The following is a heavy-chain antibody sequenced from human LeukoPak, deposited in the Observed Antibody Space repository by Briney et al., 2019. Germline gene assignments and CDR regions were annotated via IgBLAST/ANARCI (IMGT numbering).Heavy chain of an antibody. CDR2: IYYSGST. V-gene: IGHV4-39*01. Sequence: SETLSLTCTVSGGSISSSSYYWGWIRQPPGKGLEWIGSIYYSGSTYYNPSLKSRVTISVDTSKNQFSLKLSSVTAADTAVYYCARRGRVAATRGYFDYWGQGTLVTVSS. CDR3: ARRGRVAATRGYFDY. CDR1: GGSISSSSYY. J-gene: IGHJ4*02. D-gene: IGHD2-15*01.